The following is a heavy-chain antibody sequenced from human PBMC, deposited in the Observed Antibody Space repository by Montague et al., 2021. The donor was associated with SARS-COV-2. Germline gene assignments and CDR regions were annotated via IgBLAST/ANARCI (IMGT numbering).Heavy chain of an antibody. CDR1: GGSFSGYY. J-gene: IGHJ4*01. CDR3: AGWGNSVLVVAVCAGIDY. CDR2: INHSGST. V-gene: IGHV4-34*01. Sequence: SETLSLTCAVYGGSFSGYYWSWIRQPPEKGLEWIGEINHSGSTNYNPSLKSRVTISVDTSKNQFSLKLSSVTAADTAVYYCAGWGNSVLVVAVCAGIDYWGQGTMVTVSS. D-gene: IGHD3-16*01.